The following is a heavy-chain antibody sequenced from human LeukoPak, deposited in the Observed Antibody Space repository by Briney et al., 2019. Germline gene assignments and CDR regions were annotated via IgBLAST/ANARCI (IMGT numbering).Heavy chain of an antibody. D-gene: IGHD5-18*01. V-gene: IGHV3-7*01. J-gene: IGHJ6*02. Sequence: PGGSLRLSCAASGFTFSSYWMSWVRQAPGKGLEWVANIKQDGSEKYYVDSVKGRFTISRDNAKNSLYLQMNSLRAEDTAVYYCARRTAMVSNYYYGMDVWGQGTTVTVSS. CDR3: ARRTAMVSNYYYGMDV. CDR2: IKQDGSEK. CDR1: GFTFSSYW.